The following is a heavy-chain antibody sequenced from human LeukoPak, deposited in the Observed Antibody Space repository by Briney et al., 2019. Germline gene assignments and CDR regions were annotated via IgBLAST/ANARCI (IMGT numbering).Heavy chain of an antibody. V-gene: IGHV4-38-2*01. CDR2: IYHSGST. CDR1: GYSISSGYY. Sequence: SETLSLTCAVSGYSISSGYYWGWSRQPPGKGLGGIGSIYHSGSTYYNPSLKSRVNISVDTSKNQFPLKLSSVTAADTAVYYCARRGATLYFDYWGQGTLVTVSS. CDR3: ARRGATLYFDY. J-gene: IGHJ4*02. D-gene: IGHD1-26*01.